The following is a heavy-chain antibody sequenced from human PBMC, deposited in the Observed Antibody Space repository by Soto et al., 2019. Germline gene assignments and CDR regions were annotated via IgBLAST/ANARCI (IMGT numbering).Heavy chain of an antibody. CDR1: GFTFSDYA. CDR3: AKGVVVAATREDYFDY. V-gene: IGHV3-23*01. Sequence: EVQLLESGGGLVQPGGSLRLSCAASGFTFSDYAMSWVRQAPGKGLEWVSAISGSGGSTYYADSVKGRFTISRDNSKNTLYVQMNSLRAEDTAVYYCAKGVVVAATREDYFDYWGQGPLVTVSS. CDR2: ISGSGGST. J-gene: IGHJ4*02. D-gene: IGHD2-15*01.